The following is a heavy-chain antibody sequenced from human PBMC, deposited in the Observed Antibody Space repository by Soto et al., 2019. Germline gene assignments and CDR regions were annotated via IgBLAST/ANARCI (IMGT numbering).Heavy chain of an antibody. V-gene: IGHV3-21*01. CDR2: ISSSSSYI. J-gene: IGHJ3*02. CDR1: GFTFSSYS. D-gene: IGHD3-10*01. Sequence: GGSLRLSCAASGFTFSSYSMNWVRQAPGKGLEWVSSISSSSSYIYYADSVKGRFTISRDNAKNSLYLKMNSLRAEDTAVYYCAGGRGRGHAFDIWGQGTMVTVSS. CDR3: AGGRGRGHAFDI.